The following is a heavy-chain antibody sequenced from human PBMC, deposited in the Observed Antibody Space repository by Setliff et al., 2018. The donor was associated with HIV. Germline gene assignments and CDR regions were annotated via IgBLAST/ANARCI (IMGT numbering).Heavy chain of an antibody. CDR1: GFTFSPYW. Sequence: PGGSLRLSCAASGFTFSPYWMHWVRQAPGKGLEWVSFISSSSSDIYYADSLKGRFTISRDNAKNSLYLQMNSLRAEDTAVYYCARPLTKDIVVVPAAPLDGWGQGTLVTVSS. CDR2: ISSSSSDI. V-gene: IGHV3-21*01. CDR3: ARPLTKDIVVVPAAPLDG. J-gene: IGHJ4*02. D-gene: IGHD2-2*01.